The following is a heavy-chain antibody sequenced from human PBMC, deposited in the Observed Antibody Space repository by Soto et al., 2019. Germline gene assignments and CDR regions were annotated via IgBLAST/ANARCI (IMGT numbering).Heavy chain of an antibody. CDR3: ASEYCSGGRCYYYGMDA. CDR2: IWYDGSKK. V-gene: IGHV3-33*01. D-gene: IGHD2-15*01. CDR1: GFTFSSYG. Sequence: QVQLVESGGGVVQPGRSLRLSCAASGFTFSSYGMHWVRQAPGKGLEWVAVIWYDGSKKYYADSVKGRFTISRDNSKNTLYLQMNSLRVEDTAVYYCASEYCSGGRCYYYGMDAWGQGTTVTVSS. J-gene: IGHJ6*02.